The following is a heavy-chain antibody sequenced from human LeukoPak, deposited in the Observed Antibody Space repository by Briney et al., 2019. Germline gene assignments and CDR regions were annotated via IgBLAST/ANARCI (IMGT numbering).Heavy chain of an antibody. D-gene: IGHD3-22*01. CDR1: GGSISSSSYY. Sequence: PSETLSLTCTVSGGSISSSSYYWGWIRQPPGKGLEWIGSIYYSGSTYYNPSLKSRVTISVDTSKNQFSLKLSSVTAADTAVYYCARLPRFTMIVVVDPIDYWGQGTLVTVSS. CDR3: ARLPRFTMIVVVDPIDY. CDR2: IYYSGST. J-gene: IGHJ4*02. V-gene: IGHV4-39*01.